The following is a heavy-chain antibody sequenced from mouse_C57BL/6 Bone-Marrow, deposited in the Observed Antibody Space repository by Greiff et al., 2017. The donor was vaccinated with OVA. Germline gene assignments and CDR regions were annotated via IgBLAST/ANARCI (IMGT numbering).Heavy chain of an antibody. D-gene: IGHD2-2*01. J-gene: IGHJ2*01. Sequence: VQLQQSGAELVRPGTSVKMSCKASGCTFTNYWIGWAKQRPGHGLEWIGDIYPGGGYTNYNEKFKGKATLTADKSSSTAYMQFSSLTSEDSAIYYCARYGYYYFDYWGQGTTLTVSS. V-gene: IGHV1-63*01. CDR3: ARYGYYYFDY. CDR1: GCTFTNYW. CDR2: IYPGGGYT.